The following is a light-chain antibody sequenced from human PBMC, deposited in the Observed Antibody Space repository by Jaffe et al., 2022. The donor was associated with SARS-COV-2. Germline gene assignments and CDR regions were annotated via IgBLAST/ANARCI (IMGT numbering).Light chain of an antibody. V-gene: IGLV4-69*01. CDR1: SGLSKYA. Sequence: QLVVTQSPSASASLGASVKLTCTLSSGLSKYAIAWHQQQAEKGPRYLMTLNSGGTYVLGDGIPDRFSGSSSGTERYLTISGLQSEDEADYFCQTWDNGIHTFGGGTKLTVL. J-gene: IGLJ2*01. CDR2: LNSGGTY. CDR3: QTWDNGIHT.